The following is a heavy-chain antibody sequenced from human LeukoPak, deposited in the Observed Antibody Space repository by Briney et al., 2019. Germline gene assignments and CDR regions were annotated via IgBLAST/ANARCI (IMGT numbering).Heavy chain of an antibody. CDR3: ARGQVPAARGYNWFDP. V-gene: IGHV4-34*01. Sequence: SETLSLTCAVYCWSFNDYYWNWIRQPPGKGLEWIGETNARGDTNFNPSLKSRVTISVDTSKNQFSLRLTSMIARYTAVYYCARGQVPAARGYNWFDPWGQGTLVTVSS. J-gene: IGHJ5*02. D-gene: IGHD2-2*01. CDR1: CWSFNDYY. CDR2: TNARGDT.